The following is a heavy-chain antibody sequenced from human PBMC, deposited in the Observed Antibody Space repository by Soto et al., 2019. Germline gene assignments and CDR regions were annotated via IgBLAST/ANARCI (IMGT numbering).Heavy chain of an antibody. V-gene: IGHV3-74*01. J-gene: IGHJ3*02. Sequence: EVQLVESGGALVQPGGSLRLSCAATGFTFSNDWMHWVRQAPGKGLVWVSRIDGDGSTTNYADSVKGRFTISRDNAKNTLYLRVNTLRDDDTAVYYCARGPRGRFAFDIWGQGTMVTVSS. D-gene: IGHD3-10*01. CDR3: ARGPRGRFAFDI. CDR2: IDGDGSTT. CDR1: GFTFSNDW.